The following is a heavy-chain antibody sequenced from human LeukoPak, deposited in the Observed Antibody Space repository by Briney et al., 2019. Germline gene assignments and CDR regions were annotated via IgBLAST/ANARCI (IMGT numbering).Heavy chain of an antibody. J-gene: IGHJ5*02. CDR2: IYYSGNT. CDR3: ARQGAASTSKSFDP. D-gene: IGHD2-2*01. CDR1: GGSLSSGSYY. Sequence: SETLSLTCTVSGGSLSSGSYYWGWIRQPPGKGLEWIGSIYYSGNTYSNPSLKSRVTISVDTSKNQFSLKLSSVTAADTAVYYCARQGAASTSKSFDPWGQGTLVTVSS. V-gene: IGHV4-39*01.